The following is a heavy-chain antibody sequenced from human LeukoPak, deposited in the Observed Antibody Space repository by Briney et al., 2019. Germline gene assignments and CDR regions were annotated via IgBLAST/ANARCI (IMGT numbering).Heavy chain of an antibody. J-gene: IGHJ4*02. CDR3: ARDLYGGNPFDY. V-gene: IGHV3-7*01. CDR2: IKQDGSEK. D-gene: IGHD4/OR15-4a*01. CDR1: GFTFSSYW. Sequence: GGSLRLSCAGSGFTFSSYWMSWVRQAPGKGLEWVANIKQDGSEKYYVDSVKGRFTISRDNAKNSLYLQRNSLRAEDTAVYYCARDLYGGNPFDYWGQGTLVTVSS.